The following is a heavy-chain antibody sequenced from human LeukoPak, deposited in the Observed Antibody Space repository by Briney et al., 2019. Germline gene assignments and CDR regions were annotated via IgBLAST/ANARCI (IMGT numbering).Heavy chain of an antibody. CDR1: GFTFSSYK. CDR2: ISSRGGTI. J-gene: IGHJ4*02. CDR3: ARDKGDYSFDY. V-gene: IGHV3-48*03. D-gene: IGHD2-21*02. Sequence: GSLRLSCGASGFTFSSYKMNWVRQAPGKGLEWVSYISSRGGTIYYADSVKGRFTISRDNAKNSLYLQVNSLRAEDTAVYYCARDKGDYSFDYWGQGTLVTVSS.